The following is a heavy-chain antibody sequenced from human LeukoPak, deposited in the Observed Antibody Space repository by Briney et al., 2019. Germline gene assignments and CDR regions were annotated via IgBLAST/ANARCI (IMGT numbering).Heavy chain of an antibody. V-gene: IGHV1-2*02. J-gene: IGHJ5*02. CDR3: ASGAWHYDILTDNWFDP. CDR2: INPNSGGT. CDR1: VYTFTGYY. D-gene: IGHD3-9*01. Sequence: ASVKVSCKASVYTFTGYYMHWVRQAPGQGLEWMGWINPNSGGTNYAQKFQGRVTMTRHTSISTAYMELSRLRSDDTAVYYCASGAWHYDILTDNWFDPWGQGTLVTVSS.